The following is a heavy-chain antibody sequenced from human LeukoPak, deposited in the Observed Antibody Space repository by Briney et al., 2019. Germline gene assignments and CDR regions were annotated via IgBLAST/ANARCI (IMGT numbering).Heavy chain of an antibody. J-gene: IGHJ4*02. V-gene: IGHV1-69*04. CDR3: ARTPPGIAAAGPSRDFDY. CDR2: IIPILGIA. CDR1: GGTFSSYA. D-gene: IGHD6-13*01. Sequence: GASVEVSCKASGGTFSSYAISWVRQAPGQGLEWMGRIIPILGIANYAQKFQGRVTITADKSTSTAYMELSSLRSEDTAVYYCARTPPGIAAAGPSRDFDYWGQGTLVTVSS.